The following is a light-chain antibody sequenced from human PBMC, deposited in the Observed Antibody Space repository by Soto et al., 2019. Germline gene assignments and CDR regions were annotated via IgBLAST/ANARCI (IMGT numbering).Light chain of an antibody. Sequence: EIVLTQSPGTLSLSPGERATLSCRASQSLNGNSLAWYQQKPGQAPRLLIYGASSRATGIPDRFSGSGSGTDFTLTIDRLEPEDFAVYYCQKYDDSPRTFGQGTKVEIK. CDR3: QKYDDSPRT. CDR1: QSLNGNS. V-gene: IGKV3-20*01. CDR2: GAS. J-gene: IGKJ1*01.